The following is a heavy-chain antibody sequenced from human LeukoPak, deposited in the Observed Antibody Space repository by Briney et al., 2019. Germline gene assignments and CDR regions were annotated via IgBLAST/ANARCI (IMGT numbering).Heavy chain of an antibody. D-gene: IGHD6-13*01. J-gene: IGHJ4*02. CDR3: ASFPRGYSSSSYYFDY. CDR1: GYTFTSYG. CDR2: ISAYNGNT. V-gene: IGHV1-18*04. Sequence: ASVKVSCKASGYTFTSYGISWVRQAPGQGLEWMGWISAYNGNTNYAQKLQGRVTMTTDTSTGTAYMELRSLRSDDTAVYYCASFPRGYSSSSYYFDYWGQGTLVTVSS.